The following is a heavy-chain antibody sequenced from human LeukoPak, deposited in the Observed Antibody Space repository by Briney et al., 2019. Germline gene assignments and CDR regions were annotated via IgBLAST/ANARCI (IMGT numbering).Heavy chain of an antibody. J-gene: IGHJ6*03. CDR3: AKDSEGGTYFYDYMDV. V-gene: IGHV3-30-3*01. CDR2: ISYDGSNK. D-gene: IGHD1-26*01. CDR1: GSTFSSYA. Sequence: PGGSLRLSCAASGSTFSSYAMHWVRQAPGKGLEWVAVISYDGSNKYYAGSVKGRFTISRDNSKNSLYLQMNSLRPEDTALYYCAKDSEGGTYFYDYMDVWGKGTTVTVSS.